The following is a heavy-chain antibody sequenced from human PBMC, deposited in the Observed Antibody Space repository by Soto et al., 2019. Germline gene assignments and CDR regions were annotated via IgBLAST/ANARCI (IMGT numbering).Heavy chain of an antibody. J-gene: IGHJ4*02. Sequence: PGGSLRLSCAASGFTFSSYAMSWVRQAPGKGLEWVSAISGSGGSTYYADSVKGRFTISRDNSKNTLYLQMNSLRAEDTAVFYFAKARSTRITRFYSDYWGQGTLVIVSS. CDR3: AKARSTRITRFYSDY. CDR1: GFTFSSYA. CDR2: ISGSGGST. D-gene: IGHD2-2*01. V-gene: IGHV3-23*01.